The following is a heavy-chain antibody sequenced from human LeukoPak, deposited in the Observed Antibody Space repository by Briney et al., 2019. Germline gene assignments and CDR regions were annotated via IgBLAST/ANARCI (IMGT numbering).Heavy chain of an antibody. J-gene: IGHJ4*02. CDR2: TKGNLDGGTT. D-gene: IGHD1/OR15-1a*01. CDR1: GFTFTGAW. CDR3: VLEQLGSAN. V-gene: IGHV3-15*01. Sequence: GGSLRLTCVASGFTFTGAWMSWVRQAPGIGLEWVGRTKGNLDGGTTAYAAPVKGRLTISRDDSKRTLYLQMNSLKNEDTAVYYCVLEQLGSANWGQGTLVTVSS.